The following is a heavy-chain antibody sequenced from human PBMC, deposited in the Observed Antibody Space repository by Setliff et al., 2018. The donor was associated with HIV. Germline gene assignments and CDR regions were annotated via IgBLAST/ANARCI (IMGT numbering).Heavy chain of an antibody. CDR3: VRGSGYYYFDN. CDR2: MNTDGSST. Sequence: GSLRLSCAASGFTFSSYWMHWVRQAPGKGLVWVFGMNTDGSSTRYADSVKGRFTISRDNAENMLYLQMNSLSADDTAVYYCVRGSGYYYFDNWGQGALVTVSS. V-gene: IGHV3-74*01. J-gene: IGHJ4*02. D-gene: IGHD3-22*01. CDR1: GFTFSSYW.